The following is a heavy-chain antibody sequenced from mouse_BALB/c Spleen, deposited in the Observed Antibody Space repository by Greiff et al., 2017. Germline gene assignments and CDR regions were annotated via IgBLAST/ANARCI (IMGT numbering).Heavy chain of an antibody. Sequence: EVKLMESGPGLVKPSQSLSLTCSVTGYSITSGYYWNWIRQFPGNKLEWMGYISYDGSNNYNPSLKNRISITRDTSKNQFFLKLNSVTTEDTATYYWAKYGGAYWGEGTLVTVSA. D-gene: IGHD1-1*02. J-gene: IGHJ3*01. CDR2: ISYDGSN. CDR1: GYSITSGYY. CDR3: AKYGGAY. V-gene: IGHV3-6*02.